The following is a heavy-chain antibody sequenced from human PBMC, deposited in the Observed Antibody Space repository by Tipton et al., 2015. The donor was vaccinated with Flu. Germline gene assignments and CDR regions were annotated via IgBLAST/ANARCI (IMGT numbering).Heavy chain of an antibody. V-gene: IGHV3-20*04. Sequence: SLRLSCAASGFTFDDYGMSWVRQAPGKGLEWVSGINWNGGNTGYADSVRGRFTISRDNAKNSLYLQMNSLRAEDTAFYYCARERYTSGWTKWFDPWGQGPLVTVSS. CDR1: GFTFDDYG. D-gene: IGHD6-25*01. J-gene: IGHJ5*02. CDR3: ARERYTSGWTKWFDP. CDR2: INWNGGNT.